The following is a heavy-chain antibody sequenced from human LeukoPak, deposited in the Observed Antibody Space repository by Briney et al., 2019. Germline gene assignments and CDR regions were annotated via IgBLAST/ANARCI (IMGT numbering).Heavy chain of an antibody. V-gene: IGHV3-23*01. Sequence: GGSLRLSCAASGFTFSSYAMSWVRQAPGKGLEWVSAISGSGGSTYYADSVKGRFTISRDNSKNTLYLQMNSLRAEDTAVYYCAKGSRGYSGYDTFDYWGQGTLVTVSS. CDR1: GFTFSSYA. CDR3: AKGSRGYSGYDTFDY. CDR2: ISGSGGST. D-gene: IGHD5-12*01. J-gene: IGHJ4*02.